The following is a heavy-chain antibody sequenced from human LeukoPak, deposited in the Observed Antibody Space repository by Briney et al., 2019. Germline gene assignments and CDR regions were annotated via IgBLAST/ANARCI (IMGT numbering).Heavy chain of an antibody. CDR2: IYYSGST. V-gene: IGHV4-59*01. CDR1: GGSISSYY. D-gene: IGHD3-9*01. CDR3: ARSGGYFDWLSYYFDY. Sequence: KTSETLSLTCTVSGGSISSYYWSWIRQPPGKGLEWIGYIYYSGSTNYNPSLKSRVTISVDTSKNRFSLKLSSVTAADTAVYYCARSGGYFDWLSYYFDYWGQGTLVTVSS. J-gene: IGHJ4*02.